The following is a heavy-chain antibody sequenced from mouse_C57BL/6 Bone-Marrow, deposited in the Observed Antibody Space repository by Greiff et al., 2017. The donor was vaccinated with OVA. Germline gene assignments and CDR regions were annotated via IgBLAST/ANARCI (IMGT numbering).Heavy chain of an antibody. CDR3: TTSLLVAY. J-gene: IGHJ3*01. V-gene: IGHV14-4*01. CDR2: IDPENGDT. CDR1: GFNIKDDY. D-gene: IGHD2-10*01. Sequence: VQLKQSGAELVRPGASVKLSCTASGFNIKDDYMHWVKQRPEQGLEWIGWIDPENGDTEYASKFQGKATITADTSSNTAYLQLSSLTSEVTAVYYCTTSLLVAYWGQGTLVTVSA.